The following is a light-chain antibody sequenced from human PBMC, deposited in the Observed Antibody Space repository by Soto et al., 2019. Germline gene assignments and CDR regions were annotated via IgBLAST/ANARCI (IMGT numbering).Light chain of an antibody. V-gene: IGLV1-40*01. CDR2: GNS. J-gene: IGLJ1*01. CDR3: QSYDSSLSGSYV. Sequence: QSVLTQPPSVSGAPGQRVTISCTGCSSNIGAGYDVHWYQQLPGTAPKLLIYGNSNRPSGVPDRFSGSKSGTSASLAITGLQAEDEADYYCQSYDSSLSGSYVFGTGTKLTVL. CDR1: SSNIGAGYD.